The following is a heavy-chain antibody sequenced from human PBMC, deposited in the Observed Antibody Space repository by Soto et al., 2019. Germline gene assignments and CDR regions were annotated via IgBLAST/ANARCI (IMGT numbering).Heavy chain of an antibody. V-gene: IGHV4-59*01. CDR1: GAAINSYY. CDR2: IYYTGST. CDR3: ARELFGRSVWFDP. Sequence: SETLSLTCTVSGAAINSYYWSWLRQAPGLGLEWIGYIYYTGSTNYNPSLESRVTVSVDRSRNQFSLKLRSVTAADTAVYYCARELFGRSVWFDPWGQGTLVTVSS. J-gene: IGHJ5*02. D-gene: IGHD3-10*01.